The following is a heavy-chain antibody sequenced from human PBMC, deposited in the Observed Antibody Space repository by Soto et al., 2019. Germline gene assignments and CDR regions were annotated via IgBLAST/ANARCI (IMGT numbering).Heavy chain of an antibody. CDR2: IYYSGST. CDR3: ARHLGLFHFDY. CDR1: GGSITSRSYY. D-gene: IGHD2-21*01. Sequence: LSLTCTVSGGSITSRSYYWGWIRQPPGKGLEWIGSIYYSGSTYYNPSLKSRVSISVDTSKNQFSLKLSSVTAADTAVYYCARHLGLFHFDYWGQGTLVTVSS. J-gene: IGHJ4*02. V-gene: IGHV4-39*01.